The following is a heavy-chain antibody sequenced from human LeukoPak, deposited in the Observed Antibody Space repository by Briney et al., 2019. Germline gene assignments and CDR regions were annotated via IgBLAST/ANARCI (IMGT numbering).Heavy chain of an antibody. J-gene: IGHJ4*02. Sequence: PSETLSLTCTVSGGSISGYYWSWIRQPPGKGLEWIGEINHSGSTNYNPSLKSRVTITVDTSKNQFSLKLTSVTAADTAVYYCARGQRLPRHWGQGTLVTVSS. CDR3: ARGQRLPRH. V-gene: IGHV4-34*01. CDR2: INHSGST. CDR1: GGSISGYY.